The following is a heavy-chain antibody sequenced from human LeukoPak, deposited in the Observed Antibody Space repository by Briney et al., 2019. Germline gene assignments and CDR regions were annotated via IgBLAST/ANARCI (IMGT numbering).Heavy chain of an antibody. D-gene: IGHD4-17*01. V-gene: IGHV3-30*03. J-gene: IGHJ4*02. CDR1: GFTFSSSYG. CDR2: ISHDGSYK. Sequence: GGSLRLSCAASGFTFSSSYGIHWVRQAPGKGLEWVAVISHDGSYKYYADSVKGRFTISRDNYKNTLYLQMNSLRAEDPAVYYCARGDYHSKFDYWGQGTLVTVSS. CDR3: ARGDYHSKFDY.